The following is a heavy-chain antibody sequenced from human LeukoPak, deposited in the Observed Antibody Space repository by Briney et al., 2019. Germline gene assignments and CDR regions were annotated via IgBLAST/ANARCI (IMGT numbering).Heavy chain of an antibody. D-gene: IGHD3-22*01. CDR1: GFTFSSYG. CDR2: IWYDGSNK. V-gene: IGHV3-33*01. Sequence: GGSLRLSCAASGFTFSSYGMHWVRQAPDNGLEWVAIIWYDGSNKYYADSVKGRFTISRDNSKNTLYLQMNSLRAEDTAVYYCARDTYYHYYDSSGYYIDYWGQGTLVTVSS. J-gene: IGHJ4*02. CDR3: ARDTYYHYYDSSGYYIDY.